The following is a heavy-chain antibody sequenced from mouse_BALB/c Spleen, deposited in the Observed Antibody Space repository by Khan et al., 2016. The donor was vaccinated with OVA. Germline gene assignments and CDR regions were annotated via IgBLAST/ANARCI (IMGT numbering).Heavy chain of an antibody. Sequence: QVQLKESGPGLVAPSQSLSITCTVSGFSLTNYGVHWVRQPPGKGLEWLGIIWPGGSTNYNSPLLYRVNIRKDNAKSQVFLKLNSLQTDDKDRYFCDRETEDYGNDEAMDYWGQGPSVTVSA. J-gene: IGHJ4*01. CDR2: IWPGGST. V-gene: IGHV2-9*02. D-gene: IGHD2-2*01. CDR1: GFSLTNYG. CDR3: DRETEDYGNDEAMDY.